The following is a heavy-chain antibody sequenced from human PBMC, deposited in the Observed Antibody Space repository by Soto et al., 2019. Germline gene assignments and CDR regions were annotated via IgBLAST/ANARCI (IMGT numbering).Heavy chain of an antibody. CDR2: IYYSGTT. CDR1: GDSIIGNNYY. CDR3: ARRRVGGGKPRLDF. J-gene: IGHJ4*02. V-gene: IGHV4-39*01. Sequence: QLQLQESGPGLVRPSETLSLTCSVSGDSIIGNNYYWGWIRQPPGKGLEWIGNIYYSGTTYYNPSLKSRVTMSVDTSKNQFALHLTSVTASDTAVYYCARRRVGGGKPRLDFWGPGTLVTVSS. D-gene: IGHD3-16*01.